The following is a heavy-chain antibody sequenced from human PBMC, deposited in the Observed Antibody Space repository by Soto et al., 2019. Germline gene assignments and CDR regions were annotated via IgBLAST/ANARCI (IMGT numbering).Heavy chain of an antibody. CDR2: INPILSMS. CDR1: GDTFSFYS. J-gene: IGHJ4*02. D-gene: IGHD3-10*01. CDR3: ASSYGSGYRASDY. Sequence: SVKVSCKASGDTFSFYSINWVRQAPGLGLEWMGRINPILSMSNYAQRFQGRVTMTADKSTSTAYMELSGLRSEDTAIYYCASSYGSGYRASDYWGQGALVTVSS. V-gene: IGHV1-69*02.